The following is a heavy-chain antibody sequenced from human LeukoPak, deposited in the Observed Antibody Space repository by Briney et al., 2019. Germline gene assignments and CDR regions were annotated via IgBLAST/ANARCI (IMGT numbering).Heavy chain of an antibody. Sequence: PGGSPRLSCAASGFTFSNYWMSWVRQAPGKGLEWVANIKEDGSEKWYVDSVKGRFTISRDNAKNSLYMQMDNLRGEDTAVYYCARDPDSDNAWGWFDPWGQGALVIVSS. CDR3: ARDPDSDNAWGWFDP. CDR2: IKEDGSEK. V-gene: IGHV3-7*01. D-gene: IGHD3-16*01. CDR1: GFTFSNYW. J-gene: IGHJ5*02.